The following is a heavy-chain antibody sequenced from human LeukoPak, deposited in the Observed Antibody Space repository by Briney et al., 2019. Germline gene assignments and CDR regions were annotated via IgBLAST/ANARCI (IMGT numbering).Heavy chain of an antibody. CDR3: ARDNPPEAFDI. J-gene: IGHJ3*02. V-gene: IGHV4-59*01. CDR1: GVSISIYY. CDR2: IYYSGST. D-gene: IGHD1-14*01. Sequence: PSETLSLTSTVSGVSISIYYWSCIRQPPGKGLEWIGYIYYSGSTNYNPSLKSRVTISVDTSKNQFSLKLSSVTAADTAVYYCARDNPPEAFDIWGQGTRVTVSS.